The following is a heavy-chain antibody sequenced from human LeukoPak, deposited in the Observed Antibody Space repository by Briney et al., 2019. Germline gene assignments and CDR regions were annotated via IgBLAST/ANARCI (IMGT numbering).Heavy chain of an antibody. D-gene: IGHD6-19*01. CDR1: GYTFTGYY. CDR2: INPNSGGT. CDR3: ARDLPAPWLRQWHYYYGMDV. Sequence: ASVKVSCKASGYTFTGYYMHWVRQAPGQGLEWMGWINPNSGGTNYAQKFQGRVTMTRDTSTSTVYMELSSLRSEDTAVYYCARDLPAPWLRQWHYYYGMDVWGQGTTVTVSS. V-gene: IGHV1-2*02. J-gene: IGHJ6*02.